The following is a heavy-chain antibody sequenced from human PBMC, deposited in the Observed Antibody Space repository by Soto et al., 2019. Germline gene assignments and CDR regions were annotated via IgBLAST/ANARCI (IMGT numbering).Heavy chain of an antibody. CDR3: ARHRVWGESSSGYHPLDY. J-gene: IGHJ4*02. Sequence: QVQLQESGPGLVKPSETLSLTCSVSGGSINNYWWSWIRQPPGKGLEWFGYISYSGNTNFNPSLRSRVTMSVDTSNNQFSLRLTSVTAADTAVYYCARHRVWGESSSGYHPLDYWGQGILVTVSS. CDR1: GGSINNYW. V-gene: IGHV4-59*08. CDR2: ISYSGNT. D-gene: IGHD3-22*01.